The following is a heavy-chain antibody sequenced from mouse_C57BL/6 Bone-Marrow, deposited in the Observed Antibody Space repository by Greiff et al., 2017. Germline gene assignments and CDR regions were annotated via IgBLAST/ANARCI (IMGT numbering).Heavy chain of an antibody. J-gene: IGHJ2*01. CDR1: GYTFTSYG. Sequence: SGAELARPGASVKLSCKASGYTFTSYGLSWVKQRTGQGLEWIGEIYPRSGNTYYNEKFKGKATLTADKSSSTAYMELRSLTSEDSAVYFCAKGDYGYDFFDYWGQGTTLTVSS. CDR3: AKGDYGYDFFDY. V-gene: IGHV1-81*01. D-gene: IGHD2-2*01. CDR2: IYPRSGNT.